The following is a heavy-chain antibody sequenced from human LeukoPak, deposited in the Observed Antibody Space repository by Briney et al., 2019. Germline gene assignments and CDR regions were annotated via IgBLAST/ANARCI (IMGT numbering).Heavy chain of an antibody. D-gene: IGHD3-16*02. CDR3: ARAGETMITFGGVIVIHPFDY. Sequence: GGSLRLSCAASGFTFSSYAMSWVRQAPGKGLEWVSAISGSGGSTYYADSVKGRFTISRDNSKNTLYLQMNSLRAEDTAVYYCARAGETMITFGGVIVIHPFDYWGQGTLVTVSS. CDR1: GFTFSSYA. CDR2: ISGSGGST. J-gene: IGHJ4*02. V-gene: IGHV3-23*01.